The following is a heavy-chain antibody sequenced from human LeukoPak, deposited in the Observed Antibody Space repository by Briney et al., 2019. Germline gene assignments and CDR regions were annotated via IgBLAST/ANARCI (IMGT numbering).Heavy chain of an antibody. J-gene: IGHJ4*02. V-gene: IGHV3-73*01. CDR3: TRRGSIAVAGMGGY. D-gene: IGHD6-19*01. Sequence: GGSLRLSCAASGFTFSGSAMHWVRQASGKGLEWVGRIRSKANSYATAYAASVKGRFTISRDDSKNTAYLQMNSLKTEDTAVYYCTRRGSIAVAGMGGYWGQGTLVTVSS. CDR1: GFTFSGSA. CDR2: IRSKANSYAT.